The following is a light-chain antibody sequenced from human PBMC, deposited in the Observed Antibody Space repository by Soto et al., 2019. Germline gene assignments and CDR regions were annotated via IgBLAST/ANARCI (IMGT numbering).Light chain of an antibody. CDR3: QQYGSSPRT. V-gene: IGKV3-20*01. J-gene: IGKJ5*01. Sequence: EIVLTQSPGTLSLSPGERATLSCRASQSVSSSFLAWYQQKVGQAPRLLIYGASSRATGIPDRFSGSGSGTDFTLTISRLEPEDFAVYYCQQYGSSPRTFGQGTRLXI. CDR1: QSVSSSF. CDR2: GAS.